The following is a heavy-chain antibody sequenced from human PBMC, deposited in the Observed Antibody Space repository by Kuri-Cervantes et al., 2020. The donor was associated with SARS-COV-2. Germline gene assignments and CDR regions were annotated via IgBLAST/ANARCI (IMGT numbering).Heavy chain of an antibody. Sequence: GGSLRLSCAASGFTFSSYSMNWVRQAPGKGLEWVSSISSSSSYIYYADSVKGRFTISRDNSKNTLYLQMNSLRAEDTAVYYCAKSGYSYAYSAQEIDYWGQGTRVTVSS. CDR2: ISSSSSYI. D-gene: IGHD5-18*01. J-gene: IGHJ4*02. CDR1: GFTFSSYS. V-gene: IGHV3-21*01. CDR3: AKSGYSYAYSAQEIDY.